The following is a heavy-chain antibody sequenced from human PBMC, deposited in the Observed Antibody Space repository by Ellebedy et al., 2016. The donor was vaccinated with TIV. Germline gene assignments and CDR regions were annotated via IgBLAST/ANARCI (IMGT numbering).Heavy chain of an antibody. CDR2: IYDSGST. J-gene: IGHJ5*02. CDR1: GGSISSGNYS. CDR3: ASLFCSSGSCIPGT. D-gene: IGHD2-15*01. V-gene: IGHV4-30-4*01. Sequence: MPSETLSLTCTVSGGSISSGNYSWNWIRQPQGKALEWIGYIYDSGSTYYNPSLQSRILISVDTSKNQFSLKLSSVTAADTAVYYCASLFCSSGSCIPGTWGQGTLVTVSS.